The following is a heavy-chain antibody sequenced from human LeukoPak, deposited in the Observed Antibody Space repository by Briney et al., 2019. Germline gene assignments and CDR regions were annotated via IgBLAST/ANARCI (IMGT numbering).Heavy chain of an antibody. J-gene: IGHJ4*01. CDR2: IYSGGST. D-gene: IGHD3-10*01. Sequence: GGSLRLSCAASGFTVSSNYMSWVRQAPGKGLEWVSVIYSGGSTYYADSVKGRFTISRDNSKNTLYLQMNSLRADDTAVYYCANHGSGTYSYFDYWGQGTLVTVSS. V-gene: IGHV3-53*01. CDR1: GFTVSSNY. CDR3: ANHGSGTYSYFDY.